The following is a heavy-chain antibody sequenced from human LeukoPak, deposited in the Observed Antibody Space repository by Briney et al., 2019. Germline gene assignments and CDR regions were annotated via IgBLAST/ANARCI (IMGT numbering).Heavy chain of an antibody. J-gene: IGHJ6*03. CDR2: ITPNSGGT. CDR3: ALTPRYLYCSSTSCYLYYYMAV. Sequence: ASLKVSSTAFGYTLTGYYMHWVRHTPGHRLEWMGWITPNSGGTNEAQNFQGRVSMTRDTSNSTAYVELSRLRSVDTVVYCSALTPRYLYCSSTSCYLYYYMAVWGKGTTVTVSS. D-gene: IGHD2-2*01. CDR1: GYTLTGYY. V-gene: IGHV1-2*02.